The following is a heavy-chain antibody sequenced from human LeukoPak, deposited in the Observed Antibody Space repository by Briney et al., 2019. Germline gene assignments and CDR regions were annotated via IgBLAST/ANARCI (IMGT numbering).Heavy chain of an antibody. Sequence: GGSLRLSCAASGFTFSSYAMSWVRQAPGKGLGWVSAISGSGGSTYYADSVKGRFTISRDNSKNTLYLQMNSLRAEDTAVYYCAKIIGILTGYYVYWGQGTLVTVSS. CDR1: GFTFSSYA. CDR3: AKIIGILTGYYVY. V-gene: IGHV3-23*01. D-gene: IGHD3-9*01. J-gene: IGHJ4*02. CDR2: ISGSGGST.